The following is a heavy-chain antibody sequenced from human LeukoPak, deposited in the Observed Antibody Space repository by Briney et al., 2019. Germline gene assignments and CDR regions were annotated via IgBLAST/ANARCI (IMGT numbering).Heavy chain of an antibody. D-gene: IGHD6-25*01. CDR1: GFTFSSYA. V-gene: IGHV3-48*01. CDR3: ARFAAGGSYYYYMDV. J-gene: IGHJ6*03. Sequence: PGGSLRLSCAASGFTFSSYAMSWVRQPPGRGLEWVSNIDTSSTTIYYADSVKGRFTISRDNAKNSLYLQMNSLRADDTAVYYCARFAAGGSYYYYMDVWGKGTTVTVSS. CDR2: IDTSSTTI.